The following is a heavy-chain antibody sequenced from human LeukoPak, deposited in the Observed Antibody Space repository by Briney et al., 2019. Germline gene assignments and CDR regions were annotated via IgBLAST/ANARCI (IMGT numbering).Heavy chain of an antibody. V-gene: IGHV4-30-4*01. CDR1: GGSISSGDYY. Sequence: SQTLSLTCTVSGGSISSGDYYWSWIRQPPGKGLEWIGYIYYSGSTYYNPSLKSRVTISVDTSKNQFSLKLSSVTAADTAVYYCARDRVVMTAFGIWGQGTMVTVSS. CDR3: ARDRVVMTAFGI. J-gene: IGHJ3*02. CDR2: IYYSGST. D-gene: IGHD3-3*01.